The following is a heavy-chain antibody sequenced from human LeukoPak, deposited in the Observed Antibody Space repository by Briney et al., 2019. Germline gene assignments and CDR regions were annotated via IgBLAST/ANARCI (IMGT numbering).Heavy chain of an antibody. J-gene: IGHJ4*02. V-gene: IGHV1-69*13. CDR3: ARLYIGYCSSTSCSAQFHFDY. Sequence: SVKVSCKASGYTFTSYAMNWVRQAPRQGLEWMGGIIPIFGTANYAQKFQGRVTITADESTSTAYMELSSLRSGDTAVYYCARLYIGYCSSTSCSAQFHFDYWGQGTLVTVSS. CDR2: IIPIFGTA. D-gene: IGHD2-2*01. CDR1: GYTFTSYA.